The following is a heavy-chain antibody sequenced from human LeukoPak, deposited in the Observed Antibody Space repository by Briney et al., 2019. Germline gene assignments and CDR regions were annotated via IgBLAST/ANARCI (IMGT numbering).Heavy chain of an antibody. CDR2: MNPNSGNT. CDR1: GYTFTSYD. D-gene: IGHD4-17*01. J-gene: IGHJ6*02. V-gene: IGHV1-8*02. Sequence: GASVKVSCKASGYTFTSYDINWVRQATGQGLEWMGWMNPNSGNTGYAQKFQGRVTMTRNTSISTAYMELSSLRSEDTAVYYCARELNYGDYVVYYGMDVWGQGTTVTVSS. CDR3: ARELNYGDYVVYYGMDV.